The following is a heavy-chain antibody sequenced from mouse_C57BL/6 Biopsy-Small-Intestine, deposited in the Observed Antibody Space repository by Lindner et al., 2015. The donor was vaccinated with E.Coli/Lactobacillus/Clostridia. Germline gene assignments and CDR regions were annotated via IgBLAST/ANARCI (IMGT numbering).Heavy chain of an antibody. CDR3: ARDGYNYSITAFDI. D-gene: IGHD1-1*01. V-gene: IGHV1-72*04. Sequence: SVKVSCKASGYTFTGYYIHWVRQAPGQGLECMGWINPNGGATTYPQKFQGRVTMTRDTSVSTVYMELSGLTSDDAAAYYCARDGYNYSITAFDIWGQGTVVTVSS. CDR2: INPNGGAT. J-gene: IGHJ3*01. CDR1: GYTFTGYY.